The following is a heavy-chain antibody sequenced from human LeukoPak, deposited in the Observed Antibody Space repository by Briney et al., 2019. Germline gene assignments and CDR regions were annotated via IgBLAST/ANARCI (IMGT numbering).Heavy chain of an antibody. Sequence: ASVKVSCKASGYTFTGYYMHWVRQAPGQGLEWMGWINPNSGGTNYAQKFQGRVTMTRDTSISTAYMELSRLRSDDTAVYYCARDIEIVVVPAAIHDNWFDPWGQGTPVTVSS. V-gene: IGHV1-2*02. CDR2: INPNSGGT. CDR1: GYTFTGYY. CDR3: ARDIEIVVVPAAIHDNWFDP. J-gene: IGHJ5*02. D-gene: IGHD2-2*01.